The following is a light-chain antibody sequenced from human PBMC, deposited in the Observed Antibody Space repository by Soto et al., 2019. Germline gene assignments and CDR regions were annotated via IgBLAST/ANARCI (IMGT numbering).Light chain of an antibody. J-gene: IGLJ1*01. V-gene: IGLV2-18*02. CDR2: EVS. CDR1: SSDVGSYNR. CDR3: NSYTGSSTYV. Sequence: ALTQPPSVSGSPGQSVAISCTGTSSDVGSYNRVSWYQQPPGAAPKLMIYEVSNRPSGVPDRFSGSKSGNTASLTISGLQAEDEADYYCNSYTGSSTYVFGTATKLTVL.